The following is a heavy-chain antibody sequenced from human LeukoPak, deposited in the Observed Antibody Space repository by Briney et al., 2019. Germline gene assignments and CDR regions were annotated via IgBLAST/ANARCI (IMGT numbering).Heavy chain of an antibody. CDR2: IYPGDSDA. J-gene: IGHJ3*02. CDR3: ARHDIAVAGDDAFDI. D-gene: IGHD6-19*01. V-gene: IGHV5-51*01. CDR1: GYSFTNYW. Sequence: GESLKISCKGSGYSFTNYWIGWVRQMPGKGLKWMGIIYPGDSDARYSPSFQGQVTISADKSISTAYLQWSSLKASDTAMYYCARHDIAVAGDDAFDIWGQGTMVTVSS.